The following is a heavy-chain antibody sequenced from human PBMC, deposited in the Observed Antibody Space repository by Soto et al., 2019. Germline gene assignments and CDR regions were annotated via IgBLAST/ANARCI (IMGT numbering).Heavy chain of an antibody. CDR1: GGSISSYY. CDR3: ARLGGKYSSSSFDY. V-gene: IGHV4-59*01. J-gene: IGHJ4*02. CDR2: IYYSGST. D-gene: IGHD6-6*01. Sequence: SETMSLTCTVSGGSISSYYWGWIRQPPGKGREWIGYIYYSGSTNYNPSLKSRVTISVDTSKNQFSLKLSSVTAADTAVYYCARLGGKYSSSSFDYWGQGTLVTVSS.